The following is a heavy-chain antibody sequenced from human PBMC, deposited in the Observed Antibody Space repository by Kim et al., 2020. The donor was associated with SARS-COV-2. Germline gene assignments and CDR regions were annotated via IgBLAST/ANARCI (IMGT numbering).Heavy chain of an antibody. CDR3: ARPRIAVAGTGNDAFDI. CDR2: IYYSGST. Sequence: SETLSLTCTVSGGSISSSSYYWGWIRQPPGKGLEWIGSIYYSGSTYYNPSLKSRVTISVDTSKNQFSLKLSSVTAADTAVYYCARPRIAVAGTGNDAFDIWGQGTMVTVSS. D-gene: IGHD6-19*01. CDR1: GGSISSSSYY. V-gene: IGHV4-39*01. J-gene: IGHJ3*02.